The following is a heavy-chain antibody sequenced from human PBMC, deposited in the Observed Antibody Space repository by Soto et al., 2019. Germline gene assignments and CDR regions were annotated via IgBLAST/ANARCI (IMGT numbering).Heavy chain of an antibody. CDR2: ISTYNSDT. D-gene: IGHD3-3*01. CDR3: AKAGGRFFILTQPEYGVDV. Sequence: ASVKVSCKASGYTFTSYGITWVRQAPGQGLEWMGWISTYNSDTNYAQEFQGRVTMTTDTSKTTAYMELRSLRSDDSAVYYCAKAGGRFFILTQPEYGVDVWGQGTTVTVSS. V-gene: IGHV1-18*01. J-gene: IGHJ6*02. CDR1: GYTFTSYG.